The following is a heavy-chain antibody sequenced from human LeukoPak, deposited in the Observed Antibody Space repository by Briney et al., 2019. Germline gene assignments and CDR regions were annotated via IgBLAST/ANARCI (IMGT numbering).Heavy chain of an antibody. D-gene: IGHD6-25*01. CDR1: GFTFSSYA. Sequence: VGSLRLSCAASGFTFSSYAMHWVRQAPGKGLEWVAVISYDGSNKYYADSVKGRFTISRDNSKNTLYLQMNSLGAEDTAVYYCARGGEWGSGVKNWFDPWGQGTLVTVSS. CDR3: ARGGEWGSGVKNWFDP. V-gene: IGHV3-30*04. CDR2: ISYDGSNK. J-gene: IGHJ5*02.